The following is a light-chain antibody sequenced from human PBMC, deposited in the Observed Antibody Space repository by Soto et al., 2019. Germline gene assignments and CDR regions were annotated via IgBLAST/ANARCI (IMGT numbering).Light chain of an antibody. J-gene: IGKJ1*01. CDR1: QNIGTT. CDR3: QQTHGNPT. CDR2: VTS. Sequence: DIQLTQSPPSLSASVGDKITITCRASQNIGTTLNWYQLRPGKAPKLLIYVTSTLQTGVPSRFSGSGSGSDFTLTINNLQPEDFATYSCQQTHGNPTFGQGTKVDIK. V-gene: IGKV1-39*01.